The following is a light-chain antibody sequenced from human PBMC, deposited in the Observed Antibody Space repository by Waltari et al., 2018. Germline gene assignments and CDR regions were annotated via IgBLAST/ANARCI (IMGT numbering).Light chain of an antibody. CDR2: DNN. V-gene: IGLV1-51*01. J-gene: IGLJ2*01. Sequence: QSVLTQPPSVSAAPGQKVTIPCPGDSSNIGHNPVSWYQQLPGTAPKLLIYDNNKRPSGIPDRFSGSKSGTSATLGITGLQTGDEADYYCGTWDVSLTAAVFGGGTTVSVL. CDR3: GTWDVSLTAAV. CDR1: SSNIGHNP.